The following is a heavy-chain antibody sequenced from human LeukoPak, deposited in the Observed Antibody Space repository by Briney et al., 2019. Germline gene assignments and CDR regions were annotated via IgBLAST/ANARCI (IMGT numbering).Heavy chain of an antibody. CDR2: INPNSGGT. CDR3: ARGIVVVPAAIYQWSFDY. Sequence: ASVKVSCKASGYTFTGYYMHWVRQAPGQGLEWMGWINPNSGGTNYAQKFQGRVTMTRDTSISTAYMELSRLRSDDTAVYYCARGIVVVPAAIYQWSFDYWGQGTLVTVSS. D-gene: IGHD2-2*01. J-gene: IGHJ4*02. V-gene: IGHV1-2*02. CDR1: GYTFTGYY.